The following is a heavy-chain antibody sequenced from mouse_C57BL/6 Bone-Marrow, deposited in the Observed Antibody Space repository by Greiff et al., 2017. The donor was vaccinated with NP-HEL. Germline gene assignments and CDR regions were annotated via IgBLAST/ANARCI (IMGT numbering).Heavy chain of an antibody. D-gene: IGHD2-3*01. CDR1: GFTFSDYY. J-gene: IGHJ3*01. CDR2: INYDGSST. V-gene: IGHV5-16*01. CDR3: ASSYDGYFAWFAY. Sequence: EVQLVESEGGLVQPGSSMKLSCTASGFTFSDYYMAWVRQVPEKGLEWVANINYDGSSTYYLDSLKSRFIISRDNAKNILYLQMSSLKSEDTATYYCASSYDGYFAWFAYWGQGTLVTVSA.